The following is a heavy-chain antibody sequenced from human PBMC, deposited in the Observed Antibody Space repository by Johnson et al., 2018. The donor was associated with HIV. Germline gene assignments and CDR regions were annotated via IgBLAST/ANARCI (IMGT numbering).Heavy chain of an antibody. CDR3: ARGRITLYIVDLRGGSFDM. V-gene: IGHV3-30-3*01. D-gene: IGHD5-12*01. J-gene: IGHJ3*02. Sequence: QVQLVESGGGVVQPGRSLRLSCAASGFTFNDYGMHWVRQAPGKGLAWVAVISYDGTTEYYAASVKGRFPISRDNSKNTLYLQMNSLRAEDTACYYCARGRITLYIVDLRGGSFDMWGQGTAVTVSS. CDR1: GFTFNDYG. CDR2: ISYDGTTE.